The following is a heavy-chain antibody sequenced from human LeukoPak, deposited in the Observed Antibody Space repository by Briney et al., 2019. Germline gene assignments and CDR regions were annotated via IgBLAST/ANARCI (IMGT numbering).Heavy chain of an antibody. J-gene: IGHJ4*02. CDR2: IWYDGSNK. CDR1: GFTFSSYG. V-gene: IGHV3-33*01. D-gene: IGHD3-10*01. CDR3: ARDHVLLWFGEPRTLPDY. Sequence: GSLRLSCAASGFTFSSYGMHWVRQAPGKGLEWVAVIWYDGSNKYYADSVKGRFTISRDNSKNTLYLQMNSLRAEDTAVYYCARDHVLLWFGEPRTLPDYWGQGTLVTVSS.